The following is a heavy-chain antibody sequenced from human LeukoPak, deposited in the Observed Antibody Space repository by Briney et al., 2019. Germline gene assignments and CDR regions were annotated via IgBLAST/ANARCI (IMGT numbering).Heavy chain of an antibody. V-gene: IGHV3-23*01. CDR2: ISGSGGSA. J-gene: IGHJ3*02. Sequence: GGSLRLSCAASGFTFSSYAMSWVRQAPGKGLEWVSAISGSGGSAYYADSVKGRFTISRDNSKNTLYLQMNSLRAEDTAVYYCARAPAVITDAFDIWGQGTMVTVSS. CDR3: ARAPAVITDAFDI. D-gene: IGHD3-22*01. CDR1: GFTFSSYA.